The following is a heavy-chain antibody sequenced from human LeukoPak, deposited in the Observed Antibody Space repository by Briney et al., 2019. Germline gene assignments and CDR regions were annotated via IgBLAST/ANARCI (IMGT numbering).Heavy chain of an antibody. CDR1: GSSFTGSY. J-gene: IGHJ6*02. CDR2: INSSSGGI. V-gene: IGHV1-2*02. D-gene: IGHD1-1*01. Sequence: GASVKVSCKASGSSFTGSYMHWVRQAPGQGLEWMGWINSSSGGINYAQKFQGTVTMTRDTSINTYYMELSTLTSDDTAVYYCARGQTTGSPPRDYYYYGMDVWGQGTTVTVSS. CDR3: ARGQTTGSPPRDYYYYGMDV.